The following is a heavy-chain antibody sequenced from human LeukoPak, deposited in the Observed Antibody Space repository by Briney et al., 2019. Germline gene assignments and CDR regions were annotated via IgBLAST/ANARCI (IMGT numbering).Heavy chain of an antibody. Sequence: SETLSLTCTVSGGSIRRSSYYWGWTRQPPGKGLESIGSIYYTGSTYYNPALKSRVTISEDTSKNQFSLKLSSVTAADTAVYYCARQYYYASGSFAFDIWGQGTMVTVSS. D-gene: IGHD3-10*01. CDR3: ARQYYYASGSFAFDI. J-gene: IGHJ3*02. CDR2: IYYTGST. V-gene: IGHV4-39*07. CDR1: GGSIRRSSYY.